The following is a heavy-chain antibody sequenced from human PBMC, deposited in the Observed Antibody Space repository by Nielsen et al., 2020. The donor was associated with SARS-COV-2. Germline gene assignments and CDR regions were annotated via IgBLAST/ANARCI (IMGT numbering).Heavy chain of an antibody. CDR1: GFTFDDYA. J-gene: IGHJ5*02. D-gene: IGHD3-10*01. CDR3: ARRGGP. Sequence: SLKISCAASGFTFDDYAMHWVRQAPGKGLEWVSGISWNSGSIGYADSVKGRFTISRDNAKNSLYLQMNSLRAEDTAVYYCARRGGPWGQGTLVTVSS. V-gene: IGHV3-9*01. CDR2: ISWNSGSI.